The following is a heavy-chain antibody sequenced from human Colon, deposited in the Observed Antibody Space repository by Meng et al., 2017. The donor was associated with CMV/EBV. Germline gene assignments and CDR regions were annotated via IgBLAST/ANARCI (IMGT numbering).Heavy chain of an antibody. D-gene: IGHD2-2*01. V-gene: IGHV3-21*01. CDR2: ISSTNSYI. CDR1: GFTFSSYS. J-gene: IGHJ4*02. Sequence: GESLKISCATSGFTFSSYSMNWVRQAPGKGLEWVSSISSTNSYISYADSVKGRFTISRDNAKNSVYLQMNSLRAEDTAVYYCARDNLGPVEYCSSTRCYYFDYWGQETLVTVSS. CDR3: ARDNLGPVEYCSSTRCYYFDY.